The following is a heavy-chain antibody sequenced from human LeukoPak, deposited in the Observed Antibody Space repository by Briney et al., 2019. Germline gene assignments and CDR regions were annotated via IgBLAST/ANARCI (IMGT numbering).Heavy chain of an antibody. V-gene: IGHV3-9*01. CDR3: AKDTILFSGYYDSSGRAFDI. Sequence: HTGGSLRLSCAASGFTFDDYAMHWVRQAPGKGLEWVSGISWNSGSIGYADSVKGRFTISRDNAKNSLYLQMNSLRAEDTALYYCAKDTILFSGYYDSSGRAFDIWGQGTMVTVSS. CDR1: GFTFDDYA. J-gene: IGHJ3*02. CDR2: ISWNSGSI. D-gene: IGHD3-22*01.